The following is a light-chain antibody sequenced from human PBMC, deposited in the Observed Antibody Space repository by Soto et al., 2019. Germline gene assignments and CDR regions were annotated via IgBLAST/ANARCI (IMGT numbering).Light chain of an antibody. Sequence: IVLTQSPGTLSLSPGERATLSCRASQSLSNSFIAWYQQKPGQAPRLLIYDTSSRATGIPDRFSGSGSGTEFTLTISRLEPEDLAVYYCQQYGSLVTFGQGTKVDNK. V-gene: IGKV3-20*01. CDR1: QSLSNSF. J-gene: IGKJ1*01. CDR2: DTS. CDR3: QQYGSLVT.